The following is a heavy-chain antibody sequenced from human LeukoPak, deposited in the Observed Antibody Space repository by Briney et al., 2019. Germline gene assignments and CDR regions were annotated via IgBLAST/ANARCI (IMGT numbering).Heavy chain of an antibody. D-gene: IGHD4-17*01. CDR2: VGGSGGST. Sequence: SGVGGSGGSTYYADSVKGRFTISRDNSKDSLYLHINSLRAEDTAVYYCTRERLYGASALDYWGQGIVVTVSS. V-gene: IGHV3-23*01. CDR3: TRERLYGASALDY. J-gene: IGHJ4*02.